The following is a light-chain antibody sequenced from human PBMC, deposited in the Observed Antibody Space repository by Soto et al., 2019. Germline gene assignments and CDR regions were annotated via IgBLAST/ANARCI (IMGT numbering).Light chain of an antibody. CDR3: QQYNSYSWT. J-gene: IGKJ1*01. CDR2: KAS. Sequence: DIQMTQSPSTLPASVGERVSITRRASQSISSWLAWYQQRQGTAPKLXIYKASSLETGVRSMFSGSGAGTEFTLTISSLQPEDVATYYCQQYNSYSWTFGQGTKVDIK. V-gene: IGKV1-5*03. CDR1: QSISSW.